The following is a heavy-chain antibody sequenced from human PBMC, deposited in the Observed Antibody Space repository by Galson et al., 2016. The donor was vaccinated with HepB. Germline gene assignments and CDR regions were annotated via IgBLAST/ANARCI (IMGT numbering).Heavy chain of an antibody. V-gene: IGHV3-48*01. CDR1: GFTFSDYS. Sequence: SLRLSCAASGFTFSDYSMSWVRQAPGKGLESLSYISSTSITTYYADSVKGRFTISRDNVKGLLYLQMNSLRAEDTGIYYCARDHLWTGSYFDYWGQGTQVTGSS. CDR2: ISSTSITT. D-gene: IGHD3/OR15-3a*01. CDR3: ARDHLWTGSYFDY. J-gene: IGHJ4*02.